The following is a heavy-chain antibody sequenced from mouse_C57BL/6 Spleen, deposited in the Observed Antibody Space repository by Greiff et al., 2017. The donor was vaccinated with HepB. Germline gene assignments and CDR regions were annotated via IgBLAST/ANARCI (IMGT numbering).Heavy chain of an antibody. J-gene: IGHJ2*01. CDR3: ARTLLVRGSSLDY. CDR2: IDPSDSYT. V-gene: IGHV1-59*01. Sequence: QVQLQQPGAELVRPGTSVKLSCKASGYTFTSYWMHWVKQRPGQGLEWIGVIDPSDSYTNYNQKFKGKATLTVDTSSSTAYMQLSSPTSEDSAVYYCARTLLVRGSSLDYWGQGTTLTVSS. CDR1: GYTFTSYW. D-gene: IGHD2-1*01.